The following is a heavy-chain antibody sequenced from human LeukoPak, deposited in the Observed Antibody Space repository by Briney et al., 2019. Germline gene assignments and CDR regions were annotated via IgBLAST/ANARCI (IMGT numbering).Heavy chain of an antibody. CDR3: TREWRGIASHYSGMDV. J-gene: IGHJ6*02. V-gene: IGHV3-13*01. CDR1: GFSVSTFD. D-gene: IGHD3-16*02. CDR2: VGTNHDT. Sequence: GESLRLSCVASGFSVSTFDMYWVRQAAGGGLEWVAAVGTNHDTLYLGSVKGRFTISRENAKNPLSLEMSYLTVEDTAVYYCTREWRGIASHYSGMDVWGQGTAVIVSS.